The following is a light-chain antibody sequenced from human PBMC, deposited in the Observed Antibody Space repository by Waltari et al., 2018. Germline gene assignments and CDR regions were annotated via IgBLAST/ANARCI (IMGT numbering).Light chain of an antibody. V-gene: IGLV2-14*03. CDR2: DVS. CDR1: SSDVGAYNY. Sequence: QSALTQPASVSGSPGQSITISCTGTSSDVGAYNYVSWYQQHPGEAPKLMIFDVSNRPSGVSNRFSGSKSGNTASLTISGLQAEDEAGYYCSSYISSSTLELFGGGTSLTVL. J-gene: IGLJ2*01. CDR3: SSYISSSTLEL.